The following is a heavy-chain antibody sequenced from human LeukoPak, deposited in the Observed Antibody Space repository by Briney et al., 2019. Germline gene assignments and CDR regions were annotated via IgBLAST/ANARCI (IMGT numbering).Heavy chain of an antibody. D-gene: IGHD3-22*01. Sequence: PSETLSLTCTVSGGSISSYYWSWIRQPAGKGLEWIGRIYTSGSTDYNPSLKSRVTMSVDTSKNQFSLKLSSVTAADTAVYYCAREKGYYYDSSASRRAFDIWGQGTVVTVSS. V-gene: IGHV4-4*07. CDR2: IYTSGST. J-gene: IGHJ3*02. CDR3: AREKGYYYDSSASRRAFDI. CDR1: GGSISSYY.